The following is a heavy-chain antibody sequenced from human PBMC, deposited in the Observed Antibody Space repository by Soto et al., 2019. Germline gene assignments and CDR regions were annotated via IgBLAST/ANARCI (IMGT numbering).Heavy chain of an antibody. CDR2: IIPIFGTA. CDR3: ARPSSLRGYCISTSCYGYYYGMDV. V-gene: IGHV1-69*12. J-gene: IGHJ6*02. CDR1: GGTFSSYA. Sequence: QVQLVQSGAEVKKPGSSVKVSCKASGGTFSSYAISWVRQAPGQGLEWMGWIIPIFGTADYAQKCQGRVTITADDSPSTAYMELSSLRSEDTAVYYCARPSSLRGYCISTSCYGYYYGMDVWGQGTTVTVSS. D-gene: IGHD2-2*01.